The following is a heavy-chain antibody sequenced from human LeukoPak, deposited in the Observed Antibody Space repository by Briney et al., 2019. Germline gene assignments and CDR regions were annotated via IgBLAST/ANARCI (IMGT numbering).Heavy chain of an antibody. CDR1: GFTFSSDA. V-gene: IGHV3-23*01. D-gene: IGHD3-9*01. CDR2: ISGSGGST. J-gene: IGHJ4*02. CDR3: ARGSYDILSYEYYFDC. Sequence: GGSLRLSCAASGFTFSSDAMSWVRQAPGKGLEWVSAISGSGGSTYYADSVKGRFTISRDNSKNTLYLQMNSLRAEDTAVYYCARGSYDILSYEYYFDCWGQGTLVTVSS.